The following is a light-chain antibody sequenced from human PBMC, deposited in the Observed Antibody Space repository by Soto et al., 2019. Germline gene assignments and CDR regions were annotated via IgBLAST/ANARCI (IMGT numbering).Light chain of an antibody. CDR1: TGAVTSLHY. V-gene: IGLV7-46*01. Sequence: QAVVTQEPSLTVSPGGTVTLTCGSNTGAVTSLHYPYWLQQKPGQAPRTLIYDTNKKHSWTPARFSGSLLGGKAALTLSGAQTEDEADYYCLLFYSGPRVFGGGTKLTVL. CDR3: LLFYSGPRV. CDR2: DTN. J-gene: IGLJ3*02.